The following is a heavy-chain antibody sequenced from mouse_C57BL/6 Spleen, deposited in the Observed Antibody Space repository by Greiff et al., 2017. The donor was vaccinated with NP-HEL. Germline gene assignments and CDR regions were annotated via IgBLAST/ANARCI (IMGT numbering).Heavy chain of an antibody. Sequence: VHVKQSGPELVKPGASVKMSCKASGYTFTDYNMHWVKQSHGKSLEWIGYINPNNGGTSYNQKFKGKATLTVNKSSSTAYMELRSLTSEDSAVYYCAREAGYYGFAYWGQGTLVTVSA. CDR2: INPNNGGT. V-gene: IGHV1-22*01. CDR1: GYTFTDYN. J-gene: IGHJ3*01. D-gene: IGHD2-3*01. CDR3: AREAGYYGFAY.